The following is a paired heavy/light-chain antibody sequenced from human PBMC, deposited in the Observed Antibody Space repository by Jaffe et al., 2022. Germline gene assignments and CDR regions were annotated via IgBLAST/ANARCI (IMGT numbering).Light chain of an antibody. CDR2: RNN. CDR3: AAWDDSLSGVV. CDR1: SSNIGSNY. J-gene: IGLJ2*01. V-gene: IGLV1-47*01. Sequence: QSVLTQPPSASGTPGQRVTISCSGSSSNIGSNYVYWYQQLPGTAPKVLIYRNNQRPSGVPDRLSGSKSGTSASLAISGLRSEDEADYYCAAWDDSLSGVVFGGGTKLTVL.
Heavy chain of an antibody. Sequence: QLQLQESGPGLVKASETLSLTCTVSGGSISSSSYYWGWIRQPPGKGLEWIGSIYYRGNTYYNPSLKSRVTIFVDTSENQFSLKLSSVTAADTAVYYCARNPNPFGVVIHDAFDIWGQGTMVTVSS. CDR2: IYYRGNT. CDR3: ARNPNPFGVVIHDAFDI. J-gene: IGHJ3*02. CDR1: GGSISSSSYY. V-gene: IGHV4-39*01. D-gene: IGHD3-3*01.